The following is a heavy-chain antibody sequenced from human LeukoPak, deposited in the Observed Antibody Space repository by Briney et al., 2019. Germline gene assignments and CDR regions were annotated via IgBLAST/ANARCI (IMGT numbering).Heavy chain of an antibody. J-gene: IGHJ4*02. V-gene: IGHV1-2*02. D-gene: IGHD6-19*01. Sequence: ASVKVSCKASGGTFSSYAISWVRQAPGQGLEWMGWINPNSGGTNYAQKFQGRVTMTRDTSISTAYMELSRLRSDDTAVYYCARDPVRHSSGWYDYWGQGTLVTVSS. CDR2: INPNSGGT. CDR1: GGTFSSYA. CDR3: ARDPVRHSSGWYDY.